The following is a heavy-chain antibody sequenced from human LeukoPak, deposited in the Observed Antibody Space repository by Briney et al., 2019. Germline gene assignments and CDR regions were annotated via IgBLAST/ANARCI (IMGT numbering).Heavy chain of an antibody. CDR3: AREVSWYGEVLYFDS. J-gene: IGHJ4*02. D-gene: IGHD3-10*01. CDR2: IYPSGTT. CDR1: GGSISDHY. Sequence: SETLSFTCTVSGGSISDHYWSWIRQPAGQGLEWIGRIYPSGTTHYNPSLKSRVTMSVDTSKNQFSLKLSSVTAADTAVYYCAREVSWYGEVLYFDSWGQGPLVTVSS. V-gene: IGHV4-4*07.